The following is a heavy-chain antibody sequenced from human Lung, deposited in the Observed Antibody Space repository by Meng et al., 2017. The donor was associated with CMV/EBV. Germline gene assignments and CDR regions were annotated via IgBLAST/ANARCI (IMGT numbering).Heavy chain of an antibody. Sequence: SVXVSXXASGGTFSKYAFSWVRQAPGQGLEWMGGIIPMIDKAHYAQKFQGVVTITADKSTSTAYMELSSLKSDDTAVYYCASALARTVTTYYYYLYGLDVWGQGTXVTVSS. V-gene: IGHV1-69*10. J-gene: IGHJ6*02. CDR1: GGTFSKYA. CDR2: IIPMIDKA. D-gene: IGHD3-10*01. CDR3: ASALARTVTTYYYYLYGLDV.